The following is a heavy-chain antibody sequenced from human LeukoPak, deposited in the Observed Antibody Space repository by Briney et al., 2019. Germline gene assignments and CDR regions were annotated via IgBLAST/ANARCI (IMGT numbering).Heavy chain of an antibody. J-gene: IGHJ3*02. CDR3: AREDGYNMDDAFDI. D-gene: IGHD5-24*01. Sequence: SETLSLTCTLSGGSITSDSDYWGWIRQPPGKGLEWIGSVYYSGSTFHNPSLRSRVTLSVDTSKNQFSLRLRSVTAADTAVYYCAREDGYNMDDAFDIWGQGTMVSVS. CDR2: VYYSGST. V-gene: IGHV4-39*01. CDR1: GGSITSDSDY.